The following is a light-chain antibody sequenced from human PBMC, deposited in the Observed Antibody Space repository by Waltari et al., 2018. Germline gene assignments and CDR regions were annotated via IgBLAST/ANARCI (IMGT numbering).Light chain of an antibody. CDR1: QSVTTN. Sequence: EIVMTQSPATLSVSPGERAILSCRASQSVTTNLAWYQQKPGQAPRLLIYGPSTRATDIPARFSGSGSGTEFTLTINSLQSEDCAVYYCHQYNDGPPFNFGQGTKLEIK. V-gene: IGKV3-15*01. J-gene: IGKJ2*01. CDR3: HQYNDGPPFN. CDR2: GPS.